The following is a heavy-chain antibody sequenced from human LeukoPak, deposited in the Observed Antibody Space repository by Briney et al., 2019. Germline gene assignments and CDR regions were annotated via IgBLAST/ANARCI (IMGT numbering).Heavy chain of an antibody. Sequence: ASVKVSCKASGYTFTSYGISWVRQAPGQGLEWMGWISAYNGNTNYAQKLQGRVTMTTDTSTSTAYMELRSLRSDDTAVYYCARMWVAAALSGWFDPWGQGTLVTVSS. J-gene: IGHJ5*02. V-gene: IGHV1-18*01. D-gene: IGHD6-13*01. CDR2: ISAYNGNT. CDR1: GYTFTSYG. CDR3: ARMWVAAALSGWFDP.